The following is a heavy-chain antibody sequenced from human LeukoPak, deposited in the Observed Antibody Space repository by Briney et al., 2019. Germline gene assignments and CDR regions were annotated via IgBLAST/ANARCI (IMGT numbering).Heavy chain of an antibody. CDR1: GYTFTSYY. J-gene: IGHJ6*03. Sequence: ASVNVSCKASGYTFTSYYMHWVRQATGQGLERMGIINPSGGSTRYAQKFQGRVTMTRDTSTSTVYMELSSLRSEDTAVYYCARNRLPDYYYMDVWGKGTTVTVSS. V-gene: IGHV1-46*01. CDR2: INPSGGST. D-gene: IGHD1-14*01. CDR3: ARNRLPDYYYMDV.